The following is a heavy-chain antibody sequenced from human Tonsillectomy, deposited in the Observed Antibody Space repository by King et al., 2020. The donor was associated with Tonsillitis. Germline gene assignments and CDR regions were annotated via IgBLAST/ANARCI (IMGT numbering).Heavy chain of an antibody. CDR3: ARDIDDYDDYVGYFDY. CDR2: ISYDGSNK. V-gene: IGHV3-30-3*01. Sequence: VQLVESGGGVVQPGRSLRLSCSASGFTFSSYTMHWVRQAPGKGLEWVAVISYDGSNKYYADSVKGRFTISRDNSKNTKNTLYLQINSLRVEDTAVYYCARDIDDYDDYVGYFDYWGQGTLVTVSS. CDR1: GFTFSSYT. D-gene: IGHD4-17*01. J-gene: IGHJ4*02.